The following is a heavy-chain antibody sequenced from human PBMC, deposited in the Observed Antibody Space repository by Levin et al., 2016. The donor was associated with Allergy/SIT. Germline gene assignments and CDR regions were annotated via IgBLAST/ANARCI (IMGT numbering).Heavy chain of an antibody. CDR2: ISSSSSYI. V-gene: IGHV3-21*01. CDR3: ARELNYGMDV. Sequence: VRQMPGKGLEWVSSISSSSSYIYYADSVKGRFTISRDNAKNSLYLQMNSLRAEDTAVYYCARELNYGMDVWGQGTTVTVSS. J-gene: IGHJ6*02.